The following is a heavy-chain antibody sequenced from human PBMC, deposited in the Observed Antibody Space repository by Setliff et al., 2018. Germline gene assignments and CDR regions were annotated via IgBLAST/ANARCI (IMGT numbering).Heavy chain of an antibody. V-gene: IGHV1-69*02. CDR1: GGPLNSYS. J-gene: IGHJ4*02. Sequence: SVKVSCQASGGPLNSYSFSWVRQAPGQGLEWMGRIIPVLDITRYSQKFQGRVTITADKSTGIIYMELTSLRSDDTAVYYCARHPPPPNYFDIGALDSWGQGTLVTVSS. CDR2: IIPVLDIT. CDR3: ARHPPPPNYFDIGALDS. D-gene: IGHD3-22*01.